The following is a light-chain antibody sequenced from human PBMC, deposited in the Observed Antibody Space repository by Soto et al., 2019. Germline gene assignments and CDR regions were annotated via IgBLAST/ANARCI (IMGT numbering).Light chain of an antibody. CDR1: QTVSNN. CDR2: FAS. J-gene: IGKJ4*01. V-gene: IGKV3-15*01. CDR3: QQYNQFPLT. Sequence: EIVMTQSPATLSVSPGEKATLSCRASQTVSNNLAWYQQKPGQAPRLLIYFASTRATGIPARFSGSGSGTEFTLIISSIQSEDFAVYYCQQYNQFPLTFGGGTKAETK.